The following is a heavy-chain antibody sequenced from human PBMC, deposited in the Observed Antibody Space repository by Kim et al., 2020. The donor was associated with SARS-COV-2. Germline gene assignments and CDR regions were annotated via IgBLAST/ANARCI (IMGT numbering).Heavy chain of an antibody. J-gene: IGHJ6*02. D-gene: IGHD2-21*02. CDR3: ARDLVVVTQSNGMDV. CDR2: IYPGDSDT. CDR1: GYSFTSYW. V-gene: IGHV5-51*01. Sequence: GESLKISCKGSGYSFTSYWIGWVRQMPGKGLEWMGIIYPGDSDTRYSPSSQGQVTISADKSISTAYLQWSSLKASDTAMYYCARDLVVVTQSNGMDVWGQGTTVTVSS.